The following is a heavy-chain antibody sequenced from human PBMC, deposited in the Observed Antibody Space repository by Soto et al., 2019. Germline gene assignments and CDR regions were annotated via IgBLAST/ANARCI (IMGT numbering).Heavy chain of an antibody. Sequence: QVQLVQSGAEVKKPGASVKVSCKASGYTFTNYGVSWVRQAPGQGLEWMGWISADTGNTNYAQKRQGRVTMTTDTSTNTAYMELRSLRSDDTAVYYCARDIVRQYSYGKSNWFDPWGQGALVTVSS. CDR1: GYTFTNYG. V-gene: IGHV1-18*01. CDR3: ARDIVRQYSYGKSNWFDP. J-gene: IGHJ5*02. D-gene: IGHD5-18*01. CDR2: ISADTGNT.